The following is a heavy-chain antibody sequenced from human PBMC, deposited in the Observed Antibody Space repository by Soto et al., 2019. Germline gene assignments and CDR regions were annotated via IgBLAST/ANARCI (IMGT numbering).Heavy chain of an antibody. Sequence: GGSLRLSCAASGFTFDDYAIHWVRQAPGKGLEWVSGISWNSAAIDYAVSVKGRFTIVRDNAMNSLYLQMNHLRPEDTAFYYCAKDRGSSRWDPIIDFWGQGILVTVSS. V-gene: IGHV3-9*01. J-gene: IGHJ4*02. D-gene: IGHD6-13*01. CDR2: ISWNSAAI. CDR3: AKDRGSSRWDPIIDF. CDR1: GFTFDDYA.